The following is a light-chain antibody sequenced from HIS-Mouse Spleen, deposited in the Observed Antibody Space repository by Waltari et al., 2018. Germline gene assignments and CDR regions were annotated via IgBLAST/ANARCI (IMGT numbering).Light chain of an antibody. V-gene: IGKV1-9*01. CDR3: QQLNSYPPT. Sequence: DIQLTQSPSFLSASVGDRVTITCRASQGISSYLAWYQQKPGKAPKLLIYAASTLQSGVPSRFSGSGSGTEFTLTISSLQPEDFATYYCQQLNSYPPTFGQGPRWKSN. CDR1: QGISSY. J-gene: IGKJ1*01. CDR2: AAS.